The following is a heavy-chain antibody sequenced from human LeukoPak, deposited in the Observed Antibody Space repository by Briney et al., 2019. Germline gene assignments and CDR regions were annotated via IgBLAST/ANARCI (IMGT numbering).Heavy chain of an antibody. D-gene: IGHD2-21*01. CDR3: ARDGAGGDESAFDV. CDR1: GFTLSDHP. J-gene: IGHJ3*01. Sequence: PGGSLRLSCAASGFTLSDHPMDWVRQAPGKGLEGLGRSRAKTKDYTTEYAASVKGRFRISRDEAKNSMFLQLNSLKTEDTAVYYCARDGAGGDESAFDVGGQGTMVTVSS. V-gene: IGHV3-72*01. CDR2: SRAKTKDYTT.